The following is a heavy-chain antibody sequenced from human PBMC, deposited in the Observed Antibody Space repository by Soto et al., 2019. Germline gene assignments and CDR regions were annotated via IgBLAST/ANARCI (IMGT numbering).Heavy chain of an antibody. Sequence: KPSETLSLTCAVYGGSFSGYYWSWIRQPPGKGLEWIGEINHSGSTNYNPSLKSRVTISVDTSKNQFSLKLSSVTAADTAVYYCARAPTYDSSGYYYVLSSYYYGMDVWGQGTTVTVSS. CDR2: INHSGST. J-gene: IGHJ6*02. V-gene: IGHV4-34*01. CDR1: GGSFSGYY. CDR3: ARAPTYDSSGYYYVLSSYYYGMDV. D-gene: IGHD3-22*01.